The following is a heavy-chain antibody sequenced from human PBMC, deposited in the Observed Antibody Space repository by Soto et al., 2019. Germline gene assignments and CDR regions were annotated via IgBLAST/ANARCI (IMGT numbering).Heavy chain of an antibody. D-gene: IGHD3-22*01. Sequence: PGGSLRLSCAASGFTFSSYAMSWVRQAPGKGLEWVSAISGSGGSTYYADSVKGRFTISRDNSKNTLYLQMNSLRAEDTAVYYCAKPFLYYYDSSGYYSPHDAFDIWGQGTMVTVSS. CDR2: ISGSGGST. V-gene: IGHV3-23*01. CDR3: AKPFLYYYDSSGYYSPHDAFDI. J-gene: IGHJ3*02. CDR1: GFTFSSYA.